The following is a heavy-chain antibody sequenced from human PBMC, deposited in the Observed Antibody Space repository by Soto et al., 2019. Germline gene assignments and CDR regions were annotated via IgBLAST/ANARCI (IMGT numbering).Heavy chain of an antibody. V-gene: IGHV3-23*01. CDR2: ISGSGGST. Sequence: GGSLILSCAASGFTFSSYAMSWVRQAPGKGLEWVSAISGSGGSTYYADSVKGRFTISRDNSKNTLYLQMNSLRAEDTAVYYCATPGRDTAMALPPLWGQGTLVTVSS. J-gene: IGHJ4*02. D-gene: IGHD5-18*01. CDR1: GFTFSSYA. CDR3: ATPGRDTAMALPPL.